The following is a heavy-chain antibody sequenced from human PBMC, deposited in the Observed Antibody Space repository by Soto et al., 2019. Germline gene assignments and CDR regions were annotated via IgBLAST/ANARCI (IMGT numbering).Heavy chain of an antibody. CDR2: IYPGDSDT. J-gene: IGHJ4*01. Sequence: GESLKISCKGSGYTFSNNWIGWVRQMPGKGLEWMGIIYPGDSDTKYNPSFEGQVTFPVDKSISTAYLQWSSLKASDTAIYYCALHFSSNWFYFDHWGQGTLVTVSS. V-gene: IGHV5-51*01. CDR3: ALHFSSNWFYFDH. CDR1: GYTFSNNW. D-gene: IGHD2-15*01.